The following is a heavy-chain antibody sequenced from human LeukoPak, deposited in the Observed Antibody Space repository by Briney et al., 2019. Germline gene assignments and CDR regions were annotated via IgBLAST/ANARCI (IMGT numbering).Heavy chain of an antibody. V-gene: IGHV4-59*08. Sequence: PSETLSLTCTVSGGSISSYYWSWIRQPPGKGLEWIGYIYYSGSTNYNPSLNSRVTISVDTSKNQFSLKLSSVTAADTAVYYCAGVATIVVNYYYMDVWGKGTTVTVSS. CDR1: GGSISSYY. J-gene: IGHJ6*03. CDR2: IYYSGST. CDR3: AGVATIVVNYYYMDV. D-gene: IGHD5-12*01.